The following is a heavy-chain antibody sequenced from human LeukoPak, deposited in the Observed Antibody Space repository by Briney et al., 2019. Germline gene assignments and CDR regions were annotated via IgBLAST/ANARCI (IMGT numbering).Heavy chain of an antibody. CDR1: GFPLGSFG. D-gene: IGHD3-22*01. CDR3: AKDLPPSSGYYSSVGNYYYYYYGMDV. V-gene: IGHV3-30*18. J-gene: IGHJ6*02. Sequence: GGSLRLSCAASGFPLGSFGMTWVARAPGKGLKWVAVISYVGSNKYFEDSVKGRFTISRDNSKNTLYLQMNSLRAEDTAVYYCAKDLPPSSGYYSSVGNYYYYYYGMDVWGQGTTVTVSS. CDR2: ISYVGSNK.